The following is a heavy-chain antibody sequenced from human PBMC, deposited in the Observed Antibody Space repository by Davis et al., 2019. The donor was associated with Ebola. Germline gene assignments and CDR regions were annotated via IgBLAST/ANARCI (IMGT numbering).Heavy chain of an antibody. CDR1: GDSISSDNW. CDR2: IHHSGST. D-gene: IGHD3-22*01. V-gene: IGHV4-4*02. CDR3: ATVEYFDSSGYY. J-gene: IGHJ4*02. Sequence: SETLSLTCAVSGDSISSDNWWSWVRQPPGKGLEWIGEIHHSGSTNYNPSLKSRVIMSLDKSKNHFSLKLTSVTAADTAVYYCATVEYFDSSGYYWGQGTLVTVSS.